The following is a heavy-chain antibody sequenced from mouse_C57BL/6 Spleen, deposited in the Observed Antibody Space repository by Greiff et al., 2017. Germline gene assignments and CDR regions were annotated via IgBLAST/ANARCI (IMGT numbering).Heavy chain of an antibody. CDR2: INPNNGGT. CDR3: ASSNYYGHWYFDV. J-gene: IGHJ1*03. V-gene: IGHV1-18*01. Sequence: SGPELVKPGASVKIPCKASGYTFTDYNMDWVKQSHGKSLEWIGDINPNNGGTIYNQKFKGKATLTVDKSSSTAYMELRSLTSEDTAVYYCASSNYYGHWYFDVWGTGTTVTVSS. D-gene: IGHD2-5*01. CDR1: GYTFTDYN.